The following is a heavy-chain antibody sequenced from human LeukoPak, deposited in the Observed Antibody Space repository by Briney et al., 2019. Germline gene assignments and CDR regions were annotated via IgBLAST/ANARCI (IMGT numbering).Heavy chain of an antibody. CDR2: MNPNSGDT. CDR3: ARGGFGSGVSFDS. Sequence: ASVKVSCKASGYTFTGYYMHWVRQAPGQGLEWMGWMNPNSGDTGYVQKFQGRVTMTRDTSTSTAYMELSSLRSEDTAIYYCARGGFGSGVSFDSWGQGTMVTVSS. V-gene: IGHV1-8*02. D-gene: IGHD3-10*01. CDR1: GYTFTGYY. J-gene: IGHJ5*01.